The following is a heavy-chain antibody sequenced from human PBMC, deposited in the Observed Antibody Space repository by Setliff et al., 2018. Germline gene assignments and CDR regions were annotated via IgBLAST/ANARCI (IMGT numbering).Heavy chain of an antibody. CDR3: AGDANIVVVHNPYYFDF. J-gene: IGHJ4*02. Sequence: GGSLGLSCAASGFTFSSYAMSWVRQAPGKGLEWVSAISGSGGSTYYADSVKGRFTISRDNSKNTLYLQMSSLRLEDTAVYYCAGDANIVVVHNPYYFDFWGQGTLVTVSS. CDR2: ISGSGGST. D-gene: IGHD3-22*01. CDR1: GFTFSSYA. V-gene: IGHV3-23*01.